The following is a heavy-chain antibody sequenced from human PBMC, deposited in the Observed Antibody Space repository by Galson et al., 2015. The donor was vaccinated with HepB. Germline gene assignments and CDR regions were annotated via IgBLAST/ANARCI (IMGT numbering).Heavy chain of an antibody. CDR1: GDSISSYY. J-gene: IGHJ4*02. CDR3: ARHIDYHGSGIYPY. V-gene: IGHV4-59*08. CDR2: IYYSGSTKYT. Sequence: SETLSLTCTVSGDSISSYYWSWIRQPPGKGLEWIGYIYYSGSTKYTNYNPSLKSRLTISIGTSENQFSLKLSSVTAADTAVYYCARHIDYHGSGIYPYWGQGTLVTVSS. D-gene: IGHD3-10*01.